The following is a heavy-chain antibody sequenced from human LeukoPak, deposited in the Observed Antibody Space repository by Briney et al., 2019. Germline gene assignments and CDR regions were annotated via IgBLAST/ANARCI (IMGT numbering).Heavy chain of an antibody. D-gene: IGHD3-22*01. CDR1: GFTFSSYG. Sequence: GGSLRLSCAASGFTFSSYGMHWVRQAPGKGLEWVAVISYDGSNKYYADSVKGRFTISRDNSKNTLYLQMNSLRAEDTAVYYCAKSESRGHYYDGSGYYLFDYWGQGTLVTVSS. J-gene: IGHJ4*02. V-gene: IGHV3-30*18. CDR2: ISYDGSNK. CDR3: AKSESRGHYYDGSGYYLFDY.